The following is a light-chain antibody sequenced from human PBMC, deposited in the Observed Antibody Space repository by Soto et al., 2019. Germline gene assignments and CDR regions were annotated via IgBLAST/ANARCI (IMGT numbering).Light chain of an antibody. V-gene: IGKV3-15*01. CDR2: GAS. J-gene: IGKJ2*01. CDR3: QQYNNWPPYT. CDR1: QSVNSN. Sequence: EIVMTQSPATLSVSPGERATLSCRASQSVNSNLAWYQQKPGQAPSLLIYGASTRATGVPARFSGSGSGTEFTLTISSPQSEDFAVYYCQQYNNWPPYTFRQGTKLEIK.